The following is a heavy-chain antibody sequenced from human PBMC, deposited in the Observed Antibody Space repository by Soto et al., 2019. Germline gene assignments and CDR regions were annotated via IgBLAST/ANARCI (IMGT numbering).Heavy chain of an antibody. D-gene: IGHD4-17*01. V-gene: IGHV1-8*01. J-gene: IGHJ6*03. CDR3: ARRATVPAYYYMDV. CDR2: MNPNSGNT. Sequence: QVQLVQSGAEVKKPGASVKVSCKASGYTFTSYDINWVRQATGQGLEWMGWMNPNSGNTGYAQKFQGRVTMTRNTSRSTAYMELSSLRSEDTAVYYCARRATVPAYYYMDVWGKGTTVTVSS. CDR1: GYTFTSYD.